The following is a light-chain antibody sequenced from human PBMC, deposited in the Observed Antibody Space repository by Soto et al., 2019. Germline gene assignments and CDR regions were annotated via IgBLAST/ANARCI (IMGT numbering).Light chain of an antibody. CDR3: AAWDDSLKGVV. CDR1: RFDIGGNY. CDR2: ANN. J-gene: IGLJ3*02. Sequence: QSVLTQPPSASGTPGQRVTISCSGSRFDIGGNYVNWYQQLPGTAPKLLLYANNQRPSSVPDRCSASKSGTSASLPISGLQSEDEADYYCAAWDDSLKGVVFGGGTQLTVL. V-gene: IGLV1-44*01.